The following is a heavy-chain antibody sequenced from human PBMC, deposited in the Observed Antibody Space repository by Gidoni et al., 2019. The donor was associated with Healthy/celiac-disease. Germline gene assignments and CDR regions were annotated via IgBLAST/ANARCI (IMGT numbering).Heavy chain of an antibody. D-gene: IGHD1-26*01. V-gene: IGHV3-33*01. CDR2: IWYDGSNK. CDR3: ARDAGATPDY. CDR1: GFTFSSYG. Sequence: QVQLVESGGGVVQPGRSLRLSWAASGFTFSSYGMHLVRQAPGKGLEWVAVIWYDGSNKYYADSVKGRFTISRDNSKNTLYLQMNSLRAEDTAVYYCARDAGATPDYWGQGTLVTVSS. J-gene: IGHJ4*02.